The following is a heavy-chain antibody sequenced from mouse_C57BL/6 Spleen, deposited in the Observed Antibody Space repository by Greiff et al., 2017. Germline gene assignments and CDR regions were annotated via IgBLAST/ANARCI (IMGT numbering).Heavy chain of an antibody. CDR3: ATKHYYGSTYAMDY. Sequence: EVQRVESGGGLVKPGGSLKLSCAASGFTFSDYGMHWVRQAPEKGLEWVAYLSSGSSTIYYADTVKGRFTISRDNAKNTLFLQMTSLRSEDTAMYYCATKHYYGSTYAMDYWGQGTSVTVSS. V-gene: IGHV5-17*01. CDR1: GFTFSDYG. J-gene: IGHJ4*01. D-gene: IGHD1-1*01. CDR2: LSSGSSTI.